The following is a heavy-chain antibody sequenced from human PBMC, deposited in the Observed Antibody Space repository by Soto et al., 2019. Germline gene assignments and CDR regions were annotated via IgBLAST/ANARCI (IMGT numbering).Heavy chain of an antibody. CDR3: AKDAIAKTGVWDAFDL. D-gene: IGHD2-8*02. V-gene: IGHV3-23*01. Sequence: EVQLLESGGGLVQPGGSLRLSWAASGFTFRDYAMSWVRQAPGKGLAWVSGLGGGGDDTYYAASVRGRFTVARDNSKNMLFLQMNSLRAEDTAIYYCAKDAIAKTGVWDAFDLWGRGTKVTVSS. J-gene: IGHJ3*01. CDR1: GFTFRDYA. CDR2: LGGGGDDT.